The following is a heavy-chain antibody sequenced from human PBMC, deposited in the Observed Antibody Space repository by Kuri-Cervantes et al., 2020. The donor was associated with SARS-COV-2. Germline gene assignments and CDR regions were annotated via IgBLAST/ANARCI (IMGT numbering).Heavy chain of an antibody. CDR2: IYHSGST. D-gene: IGHD4-17*01. J-gene: IGHJ5*02. CDR3: ARDQDYGDYVEVGWFDP. Sequence: SETLSLTCTVSGYSISSGYYRGWIRQPPGKGLEWIGSIYHSGSTYYNPSLKSRVTISVDTSKNQFSLKLSSVTAADTAVYYCARDQDYGDYVEVGWFDPWGQGTLVTVSS. V-gene: IGHV4-38-2*02. CDR1: GYSISSGYY.